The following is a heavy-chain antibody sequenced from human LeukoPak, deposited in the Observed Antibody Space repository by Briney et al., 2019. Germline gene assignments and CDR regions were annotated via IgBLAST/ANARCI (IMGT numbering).Heavy chain of an antibody. J-gene: IGHJ4*02. D-gene: IGHD3-22*01. CDR2: ISSSSSTI. Sequence: PGGSLRLSCAASGFTFSSYSMNWVRQAPGKGLEGVSYISSSSSTIYYADSVKGRFTSSRDNAKNSLYLQMNSLRAEDTAVYYCARDRTYYYDSSGYPYYFDYWGQGTLVTVSS. V-gene: IGHV3-48*01. CDR3: ARDRTYYYDSSGYPYYFDY. CDR1: GFTFSSYS.